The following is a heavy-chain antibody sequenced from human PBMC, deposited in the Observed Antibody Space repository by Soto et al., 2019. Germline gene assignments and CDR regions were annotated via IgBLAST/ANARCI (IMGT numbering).Heavy chain of an antibody. Sequence: GGSLRLSCAASGFTFSSYSMNWVRQAPGKGLEWVSYISSSSSTIYYADSVKGRFTISRDNAKNSLYLQMNSLRDEDTAVYSCASLSTVVNYYYMDVWGKGTTVTVSS. D-gene: IGHD4-17*01. V-gene: IGHV3-48*02. CDR2: ISSSSSTI. J-gene: IGHJ6*03. CDR1: GFTFSSYS. CDR3: ASLSTVVNYYYMDV.